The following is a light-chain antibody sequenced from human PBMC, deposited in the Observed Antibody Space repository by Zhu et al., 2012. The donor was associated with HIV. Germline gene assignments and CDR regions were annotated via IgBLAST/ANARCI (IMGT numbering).Light chain of an antibody. CDR2: GAS. V-gene: IGKV3-15*01. Sequence: EILMTQSPATLSVSLGERATLSCRASQSIKNNLAWYQQKPGQAPRLLIRGASTRAAGTPDRFSGSGYGTEFTLTISSVQSEDFAVYYCQQCERWPPVTFGQGTTVQI. CDR3: QQCERWPPVT. CDR1: QSIKNN. J-gene: IGKJ1*01.